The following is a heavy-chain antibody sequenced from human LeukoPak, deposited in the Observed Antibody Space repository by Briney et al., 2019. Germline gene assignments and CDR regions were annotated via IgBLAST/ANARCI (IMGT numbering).Heavy chain of an antibody. V-gene: IGHV3-23*01. D-gene: IGHD2-15*01. CDR3: AKQLGYCSDGSCYFPY. Sequence: PGGSLRLSCAASGFSFSSYAMSWVRQAPGKGLEWVSIISGSGDITYYADSVKGRFTISRDNTKNTLYLQMNSLRAEDTAVYYCAKQLGYCSDGSCYFPYWGQGTLVTVSS. CDR2: ISGSGDIT. CDR1: GFSFSSYA. J-gene: IGHJ4*02.